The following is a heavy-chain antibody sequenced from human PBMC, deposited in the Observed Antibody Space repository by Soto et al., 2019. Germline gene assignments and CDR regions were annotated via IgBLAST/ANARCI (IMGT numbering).Heavy chain of an antibody. CDR3: ARDTETLGPRANDALDI. CDR2: INAGSGNT. Sequence: XSVKVSCNATGYTLSSYTMNCVRQSPGQGLEWMGWINAGSGNTKYSQNFQGRVSITRDTSASTVYMELTGLTSEDTAVYYCARDTETLGPRANDALDIWGQGTMVTVSS. D-gene: IGHD3-3*02. V-gene: IGHV1-3*01. CDR1: GYTLSSYT. J-gene: IGHJ3*02.